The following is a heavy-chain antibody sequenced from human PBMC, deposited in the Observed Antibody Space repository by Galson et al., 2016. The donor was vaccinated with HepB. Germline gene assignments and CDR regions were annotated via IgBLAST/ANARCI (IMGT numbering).Heavy chain of an antibody. CDR3: ASSPSGSYIRWLDP. V-gene: IGHV4-59*01. CDR2: IYNSGST. CDR1: GGSITNFY. D-gene: IGHD1-26*01. Sequence: SETLSLTCTVSGGSITNFYWTWVRQPPGKGLEWIGYIYNSGSTNYKPSLKSRVTISVDTSKNQFSLKLRAVVDADTAVYYCASSPSGSYIRWLDPWGQGTLVTVSS. J-gene: IGHJ5*02.